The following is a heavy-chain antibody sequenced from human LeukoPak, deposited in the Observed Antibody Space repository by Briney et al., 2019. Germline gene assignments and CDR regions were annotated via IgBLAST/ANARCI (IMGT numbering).Heavy chain of an antibody. CDR1: GFTFSSYS. CDR2: ISSSSSYI. CDR3: AREWTDKRYDILTGPGY. J-gene: IGHJ4*02. Sequence: GGSLRLSCAASGFTFSSYSMNWVRQAPGKGLEWVSSISSSSSYIYYADLVKGRFTISRDNAKNSLYLQMNSLRAEDTAVYYCAREWTDKRYDILTGPGYWGQGTLVTVSS. D-gene: IGHD3-9*01. V-gene: IGHV3-21*01.